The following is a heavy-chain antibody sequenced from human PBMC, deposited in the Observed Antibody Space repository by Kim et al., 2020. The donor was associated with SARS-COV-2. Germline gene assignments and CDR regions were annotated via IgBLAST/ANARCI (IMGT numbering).Heavy chain of an antibody. J-gene: IGHJ4*02. V-gene: IGHV3-7*01. Sequence: YYVDSVKCRFNMSRDNAKNSLYLQMSSLKTEDTAIYYCAALDTAQVPGGIWGQGTLVSVSS. CDR3: AALDTAQVPGGI. D-gene: IGHD3-10*01.